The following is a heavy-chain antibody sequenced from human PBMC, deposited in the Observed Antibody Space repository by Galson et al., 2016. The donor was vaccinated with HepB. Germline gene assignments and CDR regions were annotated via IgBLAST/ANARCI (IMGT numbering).Heavy chain of an antibody. CDR2: IYCSGTT. CDR1: GGSISSCNGY. Sequence: SETLSLTCTVSGGSISSCNGYWGWVRQPPGKELEWIGSIYCSGTTFYKSSLKSRVTISVDTSKNHLSLRLTSVTAADPAAYYCARRTYGSGNDYWGQGALVTVSS. CDR3: ARRTYGSGNDY. D-gene: IGHD3-10*01. V-gene: IGHV4-39*02. J-gene: IGHJ4*02.